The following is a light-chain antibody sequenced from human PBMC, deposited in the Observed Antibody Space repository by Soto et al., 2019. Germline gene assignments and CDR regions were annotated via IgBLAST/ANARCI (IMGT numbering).Light chain of an antibody. Sequence: DIQMTQSPSSLSASVGDRVTITCRATQSIHTYLSWFQQKPGKAPNLLIYAASSLQSGVPSRFSGSGSGTDFTLTISSLQPEDFASYYCQQSYSAPYTFGQGTYLEIK. CDR3: QQSYSAPYT. V-gene: IGKV1-39*01. J-gene: IGKJ2*01. CDR1: QSIHTY. CDR2: AAS.